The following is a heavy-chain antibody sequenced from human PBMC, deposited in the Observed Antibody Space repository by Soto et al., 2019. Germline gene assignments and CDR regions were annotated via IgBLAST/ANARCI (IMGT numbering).Heavy chain of an antibody. CDR1: GYTFTGYY. D-gene: IGHD3-16*02. CDR3: ARVWGSYRGYFDY. CDR2: INPNSGGT. Sequence: QVQLVQSGAEVKKPGASVKVSCKASGYTFTGYYMHWVRQAPGEGLEWMGWINPNSGGTNYAQTFQGRVTMTRDKSISTAYMELSRLRSDDTAVYYCARVWGSYRGYFDYWGQGTLVTVSS. V-gene: IGHV1-2*02. J-gene: IGHJ4*02.